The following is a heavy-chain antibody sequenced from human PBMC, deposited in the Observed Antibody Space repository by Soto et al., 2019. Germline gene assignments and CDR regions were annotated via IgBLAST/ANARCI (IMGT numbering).Heavy chain of an antibody. V-gene: IGHV1-18*04. CDR1: GYTFTSYG. J-gene: IGHJ5*02. CDR3: ARSKRNGGRWFSWFDP. CDR2: ISAYNGNT. D-gene: IGHD2-15*01. Sequence: QVQLVRSGAEVKKPGASVKVSCKASGYTFTSYGISWVRQAPGQGLEWMGWISAYNGNTNYAQKLQGRVTMTTDTSTSTAYVELRSLRSDDTAVYYCARSKRNGGRWFSWFDPWGQGTLVTVSS.